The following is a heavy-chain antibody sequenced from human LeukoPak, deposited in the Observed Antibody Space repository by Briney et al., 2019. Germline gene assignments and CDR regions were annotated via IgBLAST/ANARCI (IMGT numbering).Heavy chain of an antibody. CDR3: ARDLYGDYIKTYNYYYMDV. CDR1: GYTFTGYY. D-gene: IGHD4-17*01. J-gene: IGHJ6*03. CDR2: INPNSGGT. Sequence: ASVKVSCKASGYTFTGYYIHWVRQAPGQGLEWMGWINPNSGGTKYAQKFQGRVTMTRDTSISTAYMELSSLRSDDTAVYYCARDLYGDYIKTYNYYYMDVWGKGTTVTVSS. V-gene: IGHV1-2*02.